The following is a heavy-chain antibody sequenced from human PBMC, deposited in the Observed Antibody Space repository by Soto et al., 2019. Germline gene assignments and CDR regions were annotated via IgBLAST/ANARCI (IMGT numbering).Heavy chain of an antibody. Sequence: GGSLRLSCAASGFTFSSYAMHWVRQAPGKGLEWVAVISYDGSNKYYADSVKGRFTISRDNSKNTLYLQMNSLRAEDTAVYYCASMMERGGEPPYYFDYWGQGTLVTVSS. D-gene: IGHD3-10*01. CDR3: ASMMERGGEPPYYFDY. J-gene: IGHJ4*02. CDR1: GFTFSSYA. V-gene: IGHV3-30-3*01. CDR2: ISYDGSNK.